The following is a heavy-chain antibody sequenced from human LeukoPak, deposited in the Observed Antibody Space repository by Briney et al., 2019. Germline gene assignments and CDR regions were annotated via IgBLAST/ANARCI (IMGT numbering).Heavy chain of an antibody. CDR1: GGSISSGSHY. CDR3: ARVLGYGDYGYFDY. Sequence: PSQTLSLTCTVSGGSISSGSHYWSWIRQPAGKGLEWIGRIYTSGSTNYNPSLKSRVTISVDTSKNQFSLKLSSVTAADTAVYYCARVLGYGDYGYFDYWGQGTLVTISS. CDR2: IYTSGST. D-gene: IGHD4-17*01. V-gene: IGHV4-61*02. J-gene: IGHJ4*02.